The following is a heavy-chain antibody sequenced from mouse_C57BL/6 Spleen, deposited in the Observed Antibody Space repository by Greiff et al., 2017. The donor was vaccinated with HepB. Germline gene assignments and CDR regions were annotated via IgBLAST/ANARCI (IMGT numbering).Heavy chain of an antibody. D-gene: IGHD4-1*02. CDR2: ISSGGDYI. V-gene: IGHV5-9-1*02. Sequence: DVHLVESGEGLVKPGGSLKLSCAASGFTFSSYAMSWVRQTPEKRLEWVAYISSGGDYIYYADTVKGRFTISRDNARNTLYLQMSSLKSEDTAMYYCTRAPTGINYAMDYWGQGTSVTVSS. CDR1: GFTFSSYA. CDR3: TRAPTGINYAMDY. J-gene: IGHJ4*01.